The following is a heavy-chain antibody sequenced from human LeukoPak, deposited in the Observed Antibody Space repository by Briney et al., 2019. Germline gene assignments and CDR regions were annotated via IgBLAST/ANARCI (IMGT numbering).Heavy chain of an antibody. Sequence: NPSETLSLTCTVSGGSVSSDSYYWSWIRQPPGKGLECIGYIYYNGNTNYSPSLKSRVAISIDTSKNQFSLKLNSVTAADTAVYYCARSGFYGSHLFDYWGQGSLVTVSS. J-gene: IGHJ4*02. CDR2: IYYNGNT. CDR1: GGSVSSDSYY. V-gene: IGHV4-61*01. CDR3: ARSGFYGSHLFDY. D-gene: IGHD2/OR15-2a*01.